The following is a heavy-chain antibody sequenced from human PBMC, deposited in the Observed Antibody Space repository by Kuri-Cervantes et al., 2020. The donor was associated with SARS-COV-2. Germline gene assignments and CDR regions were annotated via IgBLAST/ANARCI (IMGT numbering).Heavy chain of an antibody. V-gene: IGHV3-30*04. D-gene: IGHD3-22*01. Sequence: SCAASGFTSSSYAMHWVRQAPGKGLEWVAGISYDGSNKYYADSVKGRFTIPRDNSKNTLYLQMNSLRAEDTAVYYCARDPDDSSGYAFDYWGQGTLVTVSS. J-gene: IGHJ4*02. CDR1: GFTSSSYA. CDR3: ARDPDDSSGYAFDY. CDR2: ISYDGSNK.